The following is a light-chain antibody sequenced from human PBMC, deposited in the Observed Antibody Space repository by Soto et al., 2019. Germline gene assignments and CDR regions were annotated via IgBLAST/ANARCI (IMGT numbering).Light chain of an antibody. J-gene: IGKJ1*01. CDR2: GAS. Sequence: EIVLTQSPGTLSLSPGERATLSCRASQSVGSGSLAWYQQKPGQAPRLLIYGASSRATGIPDRFSGSGSGTDFTLTIRRLEPEDFVVYYCQHYGSSPRRTFGQGTKVEIK. CDR3: QHYGSSPRRT. V-gene: IGKV3-20*01. CDR1: QSVGSGS.